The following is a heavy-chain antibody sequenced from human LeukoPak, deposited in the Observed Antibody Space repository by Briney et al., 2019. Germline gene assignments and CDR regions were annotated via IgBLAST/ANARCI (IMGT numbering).Heavy chain of an antibody. CDR2: IWYDGSNK. V-gene: IGHV3-33*06. Sequence: GGSLRRSCAASGFTFSSYGMHWVRQAPGKGLEWVAVIWYDGSNKYYADSVKGRFTISRDNSKNTLYLQMNSLRAEDTAVYYCAKTTSNYYYYYMDVWGKGTTVTVSS. D-gene: IGHD1-14*01. CDR3: AKTTSNYYYYYMDV. CDR1: GFTFSSYG. J-gene: IGHJ6*03.